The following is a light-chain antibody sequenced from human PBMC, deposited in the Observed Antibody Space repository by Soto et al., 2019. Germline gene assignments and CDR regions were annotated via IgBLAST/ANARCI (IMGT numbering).Light chain of an antibody. J-gene: IGKJ3*01. CDR2: NTF. V-gene: IGKV3-20*01. Sequence: EIVLTQSPGTLSLSPGDRATLSCRASQSFSTSYLAWYQHKPGQAPRLLIYNTFTRATGIPDRFSGSGSGSDFTLTISRLEPEDFAVYYCQQYGGSPFTFGPGTKVDIK. CDR1: QSFSTSY. CDR3: QQYGGSPFT.